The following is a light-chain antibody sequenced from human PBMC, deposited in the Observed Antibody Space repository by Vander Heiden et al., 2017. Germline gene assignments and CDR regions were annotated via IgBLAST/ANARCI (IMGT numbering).Light chain of an antibody. CDR2: GAS. Sequence: IVMTQSPATLSVSPGESATLSCRASQSVSSNLAWYQQKPGQAPRLLIYGASTRATGIPARFSGSGSGTEFTLTISSLQSEDFAVYYCQQYNNLYTFGQGTKLEIK. CDR3: QQYNNLYT. V-gene: IGKV3-15*01. J-gene: IGKJ2*01. CDR1: QSVSSN.